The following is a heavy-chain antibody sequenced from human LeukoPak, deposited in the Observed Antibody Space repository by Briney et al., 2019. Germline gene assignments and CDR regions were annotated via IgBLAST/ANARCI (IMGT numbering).Heavy chain of an antibody. CDR2: VSGSGANT. CDR3: ARVLGGFPYYYGMDV. V-gene: IGHV3-23*01. CDR1: GFTFSNYA. Sequence: GGSLRLSCAASGFTFSNYAINWARQAPGKGLEWVSAVSGSGANTYYADSVKGRFTISRDNSKDTLYLQMNRLRVEDTAVYFYARVLGGFPYYYGMDVWGQGTTVAVSS. D-gene: IGHD3-10*01. J-gene: IGHJ6*02.